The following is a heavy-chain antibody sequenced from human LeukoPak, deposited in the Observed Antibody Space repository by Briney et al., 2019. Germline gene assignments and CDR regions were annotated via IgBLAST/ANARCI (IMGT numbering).Heavy chain of an antibody. CDR1: GGSVNSHY. V-gene: IGHV4-4*08. J-gene: IGHJ4*02. CDR3: VRRDTGWNYFDY. D-gene: IGHD6-19*01. CDR2: IYSTGES. Sequence: SETLSLTCAVSGGSVNSHYWGWSRQPPGKGLQRIGNIYSTGESKYNPSLKSRVSISLDTSKSHLSLNLTSVLAADTAIYYCVRRDTGWNYFDYWGQGILVTVSS.